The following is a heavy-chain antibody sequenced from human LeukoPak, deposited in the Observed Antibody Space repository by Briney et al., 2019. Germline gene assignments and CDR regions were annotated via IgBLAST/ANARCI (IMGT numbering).Heavy chain of an antibody. CDR1: GYTFTNYY. V-gene: IGHV1-46*01. J-gene: IGHJ4*02. CDR2: INHSGGKT. CDR3: AREDDGGYFDY. Sequence: SSVKVSFKASGYTFTNYYIHGVRQAPRQGREWIGIINHSGGKTNYARTSQRRVTMTRETSRSTVCMELSSLRSEATAMYYCAREDDGGYFDYWGQGTVVTVSS. D-gene: IGHD4/OR15-4a*01.